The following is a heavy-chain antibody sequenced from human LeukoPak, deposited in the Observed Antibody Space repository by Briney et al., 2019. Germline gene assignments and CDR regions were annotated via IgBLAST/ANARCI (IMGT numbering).Heavy chain of an antibody. J-gene: IGHJ6*02. V-gene: IGHV1-18*01. Sequence: GASVKVSCKASGYTFTSYGISWVRQAPGQVLEWMGWISAYNGNTNYAQKFQGRVTMTEDTSTDTAYMELSSLRSEDTAVYYCATESRRITIFGPYYYYGMDVWGQGTTVTVSS. CDR2: ISAYNGNT. D-gene: IGHD3-3*01. CDR1: GYTFTSYG. CDR3: ATESRRITIFGPYYYYGMDV.